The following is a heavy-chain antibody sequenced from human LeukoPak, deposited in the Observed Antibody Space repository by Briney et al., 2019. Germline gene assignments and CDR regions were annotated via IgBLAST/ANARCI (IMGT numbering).Heavy chain of an antibody. D-gene: IGHD2-15*01. CDR3: ARIYCSGGSCYSGRNWFDP. J-gene: IGHJ5*02. V-gene: IGHV4-59*01. CDR2: IYYSGST. Sequence: PSETLSLTCTVSGGSIRSYYWSWIRQPPGKGLEWIGYIYYSGSTNYNPSLKSRVTISVDTSKNQFSLKLSSVTAADTAVYYCARIYCSGGSCYSGRNWFDPWGQGTLVTVSS. CDR1: GGSIRSYY.